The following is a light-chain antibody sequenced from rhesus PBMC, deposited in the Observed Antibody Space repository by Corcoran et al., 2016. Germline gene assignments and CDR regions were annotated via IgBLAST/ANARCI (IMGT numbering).Light chain of an antibody. CDR3: QQYKSYPRT. J-gene: IGKJ1*01. CDR2: AAT. V-gene: IGKV1-28*02. CDR1: QGISSY. Sequence: DIQMTQSPSSLSASVGDTVTITCRASQGISSYLNWFQQKPGKAPKLLIYAATTLQRGVPSRFSGSGSGTDFTLTISSLQPEDFATYYCQQYKSYPRTFGQGTKVEIK.